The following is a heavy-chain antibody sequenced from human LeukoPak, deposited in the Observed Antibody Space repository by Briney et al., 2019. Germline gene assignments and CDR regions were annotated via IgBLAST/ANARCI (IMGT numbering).Heavy chain of an antibody. Sequence: GESLKISCKGSGYSFTNYWIGWVRQMPGKGLEWMGIIYPGDSDTRYSPSLQGQGTISADKSITTAYLQWSSLKASDTAMYYCAVEVVTSGFDAFDIWGQGTMVTVSS. CDR3: AVEVVTSGFDAFDI. J-gene: IGHJ3*02. D-gene: IGHD3-3*01. CDR2: IYPGDSDT. CDR1: GYSFTNYW. V-gene: IGHV5-51*01.